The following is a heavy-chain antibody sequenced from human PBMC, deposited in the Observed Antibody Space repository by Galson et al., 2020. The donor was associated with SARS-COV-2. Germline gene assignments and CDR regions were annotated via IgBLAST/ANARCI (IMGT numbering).Heavy chain of an antibody. J-gene: IGHJ5*02. V-gene: IGHV3-23*01. D-gene: IGHD2-2*02. CDR3: AKSPFVCSSTSCYTLGWCDP. CDR2: ISGSGGST. CDR1: GFTFSSYA. Sequence: GGSLRLSCAASGFTFSSYAMSWVRQAPGKGLEWVSAISGSGGSTYYADSVKGRFTISRDNSKNTLYLQMSSLRAEDTAVYYCAKSPFVCSSTSCYTLGWCDPWGQGTLVTVSS.